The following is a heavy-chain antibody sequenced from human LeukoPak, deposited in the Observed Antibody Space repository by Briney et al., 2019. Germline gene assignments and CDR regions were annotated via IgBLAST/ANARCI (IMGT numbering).Heavy chain of an antibody. V-gene: IGHV4-4*02. CDR3: ARVNINNWHSCDY. CDR2: IYHSGSP. J-gene: IGHJ4*02. Sequence: SETLSLTCAVSGGSISSNNWWGCVRQPPGKGLEWIGEIYHSGSPNYNPSLKSRVTISVDKSRNHFSLNLSSVTAADTAVYYCARVNINNWHSCDYWDQGTLVTVSS. D-gene: IGHD1-1*01. CDR1: GGSISSNNW.